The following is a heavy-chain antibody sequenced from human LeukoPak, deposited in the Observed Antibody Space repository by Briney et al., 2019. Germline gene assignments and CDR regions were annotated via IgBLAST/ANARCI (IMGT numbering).Heavy chain of an antibody. D-gene: IGHD3-3*01. CDR3: ARDMRSGWYYFDY. CDR1: GFTVSSNY. J-gene: IGHJ4*02. Sequence: GGSLRLSCAASGFTVSSNYMSWVRQAPGKGLEWVSVIYSGGSTYYADSVKGRFTISRDNSKNTLYLQMNSLRAEDTAVYYCARDMRSGWYYFDYWGQGTLVTVSS. V-gene: IGHV3-66*01. CDR2: IYSGGST.